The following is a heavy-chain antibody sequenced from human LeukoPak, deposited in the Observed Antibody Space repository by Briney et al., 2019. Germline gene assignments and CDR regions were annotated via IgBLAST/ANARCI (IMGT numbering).Heavy chain of an antibody. CDR1: GGTFSSYA. CDR2: IIPIFGTA. V-gene: IGHV1-69*05. J-gene: IGHJ4*02. D-gene: IGHD5-18*01. Sequence: SLKVSCTASGGTFSSYAISWVRQAPGQGLEWMGGIIPIFGTANYAQTFQGRVTITTDESKSTAYMEMSSLRSEDTAVYYCAGDPSPPSYGSPIFDYWGQGTLVTVSS. CDR3: AGDPSPPSYGSPIFDY.